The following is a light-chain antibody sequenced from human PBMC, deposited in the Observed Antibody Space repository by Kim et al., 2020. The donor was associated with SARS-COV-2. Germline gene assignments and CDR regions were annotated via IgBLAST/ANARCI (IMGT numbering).Light chain of an antibody. CDR2: LEN. CDR3: ASWDDSLNAWV. CDR1: TSNVATTT. J-gene: IGLJ3*02. V-gene: IGLV1-44*01. Sequence: QSVLTQPPSASGTPGQRVSISCSGSTSNVATTTVNWYQQFPGTAPKLLIYLENRRPSGVPDRFSGSRSGTTASLAISDLRSEDEADYHCASWDDSLNAWVFGGGTQLTV.